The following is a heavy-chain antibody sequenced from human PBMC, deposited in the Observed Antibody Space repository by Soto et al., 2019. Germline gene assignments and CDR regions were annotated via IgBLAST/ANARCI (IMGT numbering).Heavy chain of an antibody. Sequence: ASVKVSCKASGFTFTSSAVQWVRQAPGQELEWMGIINPSGGSTSYAQKFQGRVTMTRDTSTSTVYMELSSLRSEDTAVYYCAKGRDPSPMVRGVINYYFDYWGQGTLVTVSS. V-gene: IGHV1-46*03. CDR2: INPSGGST. CDR3: AKGRDPSPMVRGVINYYFDY. J-gene: IGHJ4*02. CDR1: GFTFTSSA. D-gene: IGHD3-10*01.